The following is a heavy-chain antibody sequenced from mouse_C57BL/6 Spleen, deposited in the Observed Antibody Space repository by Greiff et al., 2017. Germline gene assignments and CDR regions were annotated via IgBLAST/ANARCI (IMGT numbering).Heavy chain of an antibody. J-gene: IGHJ2*01. CDR1: GFTFSDYG. CDR3: ARDSYGSSRY. D-gene: IGHD1-1*01. Sequence: DVKLVESGGGLVKPGGSLKLSCAASGFTFSDYGMHWVRQAPEKGLEWVAYISSASSTIYYSDTVKGRFTLSRDNAKNTLFLQMTSLRSEDTAMYYCARDSYGSSRYWGQGTTLTVSS. V-gene: IGHV5-17*01. CDR2: ISSASSTI.